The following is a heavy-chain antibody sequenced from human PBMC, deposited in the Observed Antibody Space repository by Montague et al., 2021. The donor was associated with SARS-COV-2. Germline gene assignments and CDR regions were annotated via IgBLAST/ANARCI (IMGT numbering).Heavy chain of an antibody. J-gene: IGHJ4*02. CDR2: IYYSGST. CDR1: GGSVSSRSYY. V-gene: IGHV4-39*01. Sequence: SETLSLTCTVSGGSVSSRSYYWGWIRQPPGKGLEWIGSIYYSGSTHYNPSLKSRVTISVDTSKNQFSLKLSPVTAADTAVYYCASRGDYGGPRFDYWGQGTLVSVSS. CDR3: ASRGDYGGPRFDY. D-gene: IGHD4-23*01.